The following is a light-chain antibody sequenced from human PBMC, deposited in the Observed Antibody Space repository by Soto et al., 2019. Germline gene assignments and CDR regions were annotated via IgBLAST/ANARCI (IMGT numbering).Light chain of an antibody. CDR1: QSVDSSY. CDR2: GAS. J-gene: IGKJ2*01. Sequence: EIVLTQSPGTLSLSPGERATLSCRASQSVDSSYLAWYQQRPGQAPRLLIYGASSRATGIPARFSGSGSGTDFTLTISRLEPEDFAVYYCHQYGTSPYTFGQGTKLEIK. V-gene: IGKV3-20*01. CDR3: HQYGTSPYT.